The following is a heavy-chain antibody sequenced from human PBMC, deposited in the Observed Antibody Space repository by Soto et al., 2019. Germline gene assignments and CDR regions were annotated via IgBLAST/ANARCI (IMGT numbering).Heavy chain of an antibody. D-gene: IGHD3-10*01. J-gene: IGHJ6*02. CDR2: IIPTFGTA. Sequence: QVQLVQSGAEVKKPGSSVKVSCKASGGTFSSYAISWVRQAPGQGLEWMGGIIPTFGTANYAQKFQGRVTITADESTSHAYMELSRLRSEDTAVYYCARGELPADYYCYGMDVWGQGTTVTVSS. CDR3: ARGELPADYYCYGMDV. V-gene: IGHV1-69*01. CDR1: GGTFSSYA.